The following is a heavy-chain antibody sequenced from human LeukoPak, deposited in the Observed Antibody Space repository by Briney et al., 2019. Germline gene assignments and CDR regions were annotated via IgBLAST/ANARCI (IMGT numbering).Heavy chain of an antibody. CDR2: IIPIFGTA. CDR1: RGTFSSYT. V-gene: IGHV1-69*13. D-gene: IGHD2-2*01. J-gene: IGHJ5*02. Sequence: SVKASCKASRGTFSSYTISWVRQAPGQGLEWMGGIIPIFGTANYAQKFQGRVTITADESTSTAYMELSSLRSEDTAVYYCASGVTGRYCSSTSCHWRAWFDPWGQGTLVTVSS. CDR3: ASGVTGRYCSSTSCHWRAWFDP.